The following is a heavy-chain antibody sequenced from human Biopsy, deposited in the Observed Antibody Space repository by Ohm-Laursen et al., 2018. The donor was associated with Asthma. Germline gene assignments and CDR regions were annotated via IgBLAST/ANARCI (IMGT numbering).Heavy chain of an antibody. CDR2: IMTVFGTT. V-gene: IGHV1-69*01. CDR3: ARCQVGYSSGWSLLLKKIYYSGMDV. J-gene: IGHJ6*02. CDR1: GGTLSNFA. D-gene: IGHD6-19*01. Sequence: VSSVKVSCKAPGGTLSNFAISWVRQAPGQGLEWLGGIMTVFGTTNYAQKFQGRVTITADESTSTAYMEVTSLRSEDTAIYYCARCQVGYSSGWSLLLKKIYYSGMDVWGQGTAVTVS.